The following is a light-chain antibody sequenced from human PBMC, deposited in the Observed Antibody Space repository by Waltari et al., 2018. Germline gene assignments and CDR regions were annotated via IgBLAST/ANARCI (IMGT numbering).Light chain of an antibody. V-gene: IGLV1-40*01. Sequence: QSVLTQPPSVSGAPGQRVTISCTGNSSNIRAGYDVHWYPQLPGTAPKLLVYGNNNRPSGVPDRFSGSKSGTSASLAITGLQAEDEADYYCQYYDSNLVVFGGGTKLTVL. J-gene: IGLJ2*01. CDR3: QYYDSNLVV. CDR2: GNN. CDR1: SSNIRAGYD.